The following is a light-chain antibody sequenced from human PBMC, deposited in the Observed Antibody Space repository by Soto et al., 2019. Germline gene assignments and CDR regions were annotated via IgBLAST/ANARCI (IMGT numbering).Light chain of an antibody. V-gene: IGKV1-5*01. J-gene: IGKJ4*01. CDR1: QSISSW. Sequence: DIQMTQSPSTLSASVGDRVTIPCRASQSISSWLAWYQQKPGKAPKLLIFDASTLESGVPSRFSASGYGTEFTLTINSLQPEDFATYYCQQVNVYPSTFGGGTKVDIK. CDR2: DAS. CDR3: QQVNVYPST.